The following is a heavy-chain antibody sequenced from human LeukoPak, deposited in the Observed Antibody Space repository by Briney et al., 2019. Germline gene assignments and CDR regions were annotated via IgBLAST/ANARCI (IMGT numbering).Heavy chain of an antibody. CDR1: GGSISSNSYY. CDR3: TRAPPYGSGYFDS. Sequence: SETLSLTCTVSGGSISSNSYYWGWIRQPPGKDLEWISSIYYDGTTYNNPSLESRVTISIDTSKNQFSLRLNSVTAADMAVYYCTRAPPYGSGYFDSWGQGTVVTVSS. D-gene: IGHD3-10*01. J-gene: IGHJ4*02. CDR2: IYYDGTT. V-gene: IGHV4-39*07.